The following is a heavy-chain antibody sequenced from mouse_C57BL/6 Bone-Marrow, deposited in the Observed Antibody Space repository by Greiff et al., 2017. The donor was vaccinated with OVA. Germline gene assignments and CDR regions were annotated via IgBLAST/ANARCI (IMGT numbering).Heavy chain of an antibody. CDR2: ISYDGSN. Sequence: ESGPGLVKPSQSLSLTCSVTGYSITSGYYWNWIRQFPGNKREWMGYISYDGSNNYNHSLKNRISITRDTSKNQFLLKLNAVTTEDTATYYCARDAYFDYWGQGTTLTVSS. CDR3: ARDAYFDY. V-gene: IGHV3-6*01. J-gene: IGHJ2*01. CDR1: GYSITSGYY.